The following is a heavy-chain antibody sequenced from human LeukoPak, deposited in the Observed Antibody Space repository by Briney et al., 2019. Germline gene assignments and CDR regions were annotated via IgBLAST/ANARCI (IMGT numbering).Heavy chain of an antibody. CDR1: GFSFSSYA. J-gene: IGHJ4*01. CDR3: GSDPNGDYVGALGY. D-gene: IGHD2-8*01. Sequence: SGGSLGLSCEASGFSFSSYAFAWVRQGPGKGLEWVAAVTSGGGGTHFADSVKGRFTISRDNTKNTMYLQMNSLRVDDTAMYFCGSDPNGDYVGALGYWGRGALVTVSS. V-gene: IGHV3-23*01. CDR2: VTSGGGGT.